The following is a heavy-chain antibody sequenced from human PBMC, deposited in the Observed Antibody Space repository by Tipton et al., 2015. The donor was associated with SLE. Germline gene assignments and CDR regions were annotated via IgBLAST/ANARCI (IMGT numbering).Heavy chain of an antibody. Sequence: SLRLSCAASGFTFSSYSMNWVRQAPGKGLEWVSYISSSSSTIYYADSVKGRFTISRDNAKNSLYLQMNSLRAEDTAVYYCARRLEGYSSSWYTTDVWGQGTTVTVSS. V-gene: IGHV3-48*01. J-gene: IGHJ6*02. CDR2: ISSSSSTI. D-gene: IGHD6-13*01. CDR1: GFTFSSYS. CDR3: ARRLEGYSSSWYTTDV.